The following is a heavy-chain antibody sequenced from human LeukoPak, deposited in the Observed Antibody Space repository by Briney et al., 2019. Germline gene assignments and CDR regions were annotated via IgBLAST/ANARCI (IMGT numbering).Heavy chain of an antibody. Sequence: PSETLSLTCAVYGGSFSGYYWSWIRQPPGKGLEWIGEINHSGSTNYNPSLKSRVTISVDTSKNQFSLKLSSVTAADTAVYYCARGDYGDLPFDYWGQGTLATVSS. D-gene: IGHD4-17*01. CDR3: ARGDYGDLPFDY. CDR1: GGSFSGYY. J-gene: IGHJ4*02. V-gene: IGHV4-34*01. CDR2: INHSGST.